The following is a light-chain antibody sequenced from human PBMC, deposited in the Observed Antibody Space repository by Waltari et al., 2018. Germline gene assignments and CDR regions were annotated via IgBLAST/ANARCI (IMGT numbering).Light chain of an antibody. CDR2: LNSDGRQ. Sequence: QLVLTQSPSSSASLGAAVNLTCTLSSGHSNYAIAWHQQQPEKGPRYLMILNSDGRQSKGDGSPDRVSGSSSGAERHLTISSLQSEDEADYFCQTWATGIVVFGGGTKLTVL. V-gene: IGLV4-69*02. CDR3: QTWATGIVV. J-gene: IGLJ2*01. CDR1: SGHSNYA.